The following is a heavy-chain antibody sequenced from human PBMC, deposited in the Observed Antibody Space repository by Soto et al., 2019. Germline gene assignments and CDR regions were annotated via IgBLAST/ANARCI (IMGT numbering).Heavy chain of an antibody. Sequence: SETLSLTFAVYGGSFSGHSWTWIRQSPGKGLEWIGDINRSGRVNYSPSLKSRVTISLDTSKNQFSLTLSAVTAADTAMYYCSTRAYDTNGYYRFDPWGQGTLVTVSS. CDR1: GGSFSGHS. CDR3: STRAYDTNGYYRFDP. V-gene: IGHV4-34*01. J-gene: IGHJ5*01. D-gene: IGHD3-22*01. CDR2: INRSGRV.